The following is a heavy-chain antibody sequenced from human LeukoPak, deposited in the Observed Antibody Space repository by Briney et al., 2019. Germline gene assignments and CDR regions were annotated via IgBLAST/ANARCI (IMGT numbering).Heavy chain of an antibody. CDR1: GYTFTSYG. J-gene: IGHJ6*02. V-gene: IGHV1-18*01. CDR2: ISAYNGNT. CDR3: ARDGVVPAAITSYYYYYGMDV. Sequence: ASVKVSCKASGYTFTSYGISWVRQAPGQGLEWMGWISAYNGNTNYAQKLQGRVTMTTDTSTSTAYMELRSLRSDDTAVYYCARDGVVPAAITSYYYYYGMDVWGQGTTVTVSS. D-gene: IGHD2-2*01.